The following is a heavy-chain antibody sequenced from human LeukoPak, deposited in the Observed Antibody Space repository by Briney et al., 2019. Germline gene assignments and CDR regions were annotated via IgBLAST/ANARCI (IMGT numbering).Heavy chain of an antibody. CDR1: GFTFSSYA. V-gene: IGHV3-64*01. D-gene: IGHD1-14*01. Sequence: GGSLRLSCAASGFTFSSYAMHWVRQAPGKGLEYVSAISSNGGSTYYANSVKGRFTISRDNSKNTLYLQMGSLGAEDMAVYYCARDGNEPESLTFHFDYWGQGTLVTVSS. J-gene: IGHJ4*02. CDR2: ISSNGGST. CDR3: ARDGNEPESLTFHFDY.